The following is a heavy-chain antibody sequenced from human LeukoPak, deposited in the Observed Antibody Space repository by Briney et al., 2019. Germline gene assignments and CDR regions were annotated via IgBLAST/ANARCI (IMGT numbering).Heavy chain of an antibody. Sequence: ASVKVSCKASGYTLTDYYVHWVRLAPGQGLEWMGWFNPNSGGTNYAQKFQGRVTMTRDTSISTAYKELSRLTSDDTGVYYCARGYAYFAYWGQGTLVTVSS. CDR2: FNPNSGGT. J-gene: IGHJ4*02. CDR1: GYTLTDYY. V-gene: IGHV1-2*02. CDR3: ARGYAYFAY. D-gene: IGHD2-2*01.